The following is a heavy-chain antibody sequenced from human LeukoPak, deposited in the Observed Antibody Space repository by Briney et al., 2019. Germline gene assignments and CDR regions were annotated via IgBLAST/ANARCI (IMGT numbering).Heavy chain of an antibody. J-gene: IGHJ4*02. Sequence: GGSLRLSCAASGFTFSSYAMSWVRQIPGKGLEWVSAISGSGGSTCYADSVKGRFSISRDNSKNTLYLQLNSLRAEDTAVYYCAKEKVGYCSSTSCFDGYDYWGQGTLVTVSS. V-gene: IGHV3-23*01. CDR3: AKEKVGYCSSTSCFDGYDY. CDR2: ISGSGGST. CDR1: GFTFSSYA. D-gene: IGHD2-2*01.